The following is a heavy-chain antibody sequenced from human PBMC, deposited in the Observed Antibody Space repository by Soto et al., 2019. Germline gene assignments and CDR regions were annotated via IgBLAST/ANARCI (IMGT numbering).Heavy chain of an antibody. CDR2: INAGNGNT. Sequence: QVQLVQSGAEEKKPGASVKVSCKPSGYTFTGYAMHWVRQAPGQRLEWMGWINAGNGNTKYSQKFQGRVTITRDTSASTAYMELSSRRSEDTAVFYCARAVAVPADFDYWGQGTLVTVSS. CDR3: ARAVAVPADFDY. D-gene: IGHD6-19*01. CDR1: GYTFTGYA. J-gene: IGHJ4*02. V-gene: IGHV1-3*05.